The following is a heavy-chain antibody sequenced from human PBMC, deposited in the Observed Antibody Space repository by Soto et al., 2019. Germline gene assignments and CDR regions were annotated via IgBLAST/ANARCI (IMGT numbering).Heavy chain of an antibody. CDR2: IWYDGSNK. CDR3: ARGDYYFWSGRYYGMDV. D-gene: IGHD3-3*01. CDR1: GFTFSSYG. Sequence: QVQLVESGGGVVQPGRSLRLSCAASGFTFSSYGMHWVRQAPGKGLEWVAVIWYDGSNKYYADSVKGRFTISRDNSKNTLYLQMNSLRAEDTAVYYCARGDYYFWSGRYYGMDVWGQGTTVTVSS. V-gene: IGHV3-33*01. J-gene: IGHJ6*02.